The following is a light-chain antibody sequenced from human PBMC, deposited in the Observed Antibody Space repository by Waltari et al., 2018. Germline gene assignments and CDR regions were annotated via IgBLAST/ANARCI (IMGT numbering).Light chain of an antibody. CDR2: DVS. CDR1: TSDVGAYNY. V-gene: IGLV2-11*01. J-gene: IGLJ1*01. Sequence: QSALTQPASVSGSPGQSITISCTGTTSDVGAYNYVPWYQQHPGKAPRLMIFDVSKRPSGVPDRFSGSKSGNTASLTISGLQAEDEADYYCCSYAGSYTYYVFGTGTKVTVL. CDR3: CSYAGSYTYYV.